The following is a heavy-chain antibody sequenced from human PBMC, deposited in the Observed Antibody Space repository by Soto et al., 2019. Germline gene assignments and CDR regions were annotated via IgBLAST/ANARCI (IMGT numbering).Heavy chain of an antibody. CDR1: GYTFTSYY. V-gene: IGHV1-8*02. CDR2: INPNSGNT. CDR3: ARERTYYSFDY. D-gene: IGHD3-10*01. J-gene: IGHJ4*02. Sequence: ASVKVSCKASGYTFTSYYMHWVRQAPGQGLEWMGIINPNSGNTGYAQKFQGRVTMTRNTSISTAYMELSSLRSEDTAVYYCARERTYYSFDYWGQGTPVTVSS.